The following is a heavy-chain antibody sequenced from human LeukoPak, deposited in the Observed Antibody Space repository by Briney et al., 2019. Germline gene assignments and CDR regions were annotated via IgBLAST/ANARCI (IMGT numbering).Heavy chain of an antibody. CDR2: ISSSNTFI. CDR3: ARDSYGSGSYQSD. Sequence: KPGGSLRLSCAASGFTFSSYSMNWVRQAPGKGLEWVSSISSSNTFIYYVDSVKGRFTISRDNAKNSLYLQMNSLRAEDTAVYYCARDSYGSGSYQSDWGQGTLVTVSS. CDR1: GFTFSSYS. V-gene: IGHV3-21*01. D-gene: IGHD3-10*01. J-gene: IGHJ4*02.